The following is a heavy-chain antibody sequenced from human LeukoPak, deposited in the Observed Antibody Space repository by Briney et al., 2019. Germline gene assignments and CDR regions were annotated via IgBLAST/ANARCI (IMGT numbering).Heavy chain of an antibody. CDR1: GGSFSGYY. Sequence: PSETLSLTCAVYGGSFSGYYWSWIRQPPGKGLEWIGEINHSGGTNYNPSLRSRVTISVDTSKNQFSLKLSSVTAADTAVYYCARGLYYGSGSYYSKGNWFDPWGQGTLVTVSS. CDR3: ARGLYYGSGSYYSKGNWFDP. D-gene: IGHD3-10*01. V-gene: IGHV4-34*01. J-gene: IGHJ5*02. CDR2: INHSGGT.